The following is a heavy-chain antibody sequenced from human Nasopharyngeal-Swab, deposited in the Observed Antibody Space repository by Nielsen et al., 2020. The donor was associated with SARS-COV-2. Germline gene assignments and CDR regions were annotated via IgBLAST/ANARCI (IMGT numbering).Heavy chain of an antibody. D-gene: IGHD3-10*01. J-gene: IGHJ3*02. CDR2: ISASGGST. CDR1: GFTFNIYA. V-gene: IGHV3-23*01. Sequence: GESLKISCIASGFTFNIYAMAWVRRTPGRGLQWVSGISASGGSTYYTDSVKGRFAVSRDHSRNTLYLQMHSLRVEDTALYYCANDAVVRGDSFSIWGQGTMVTVSS. CDR3: ANDAVVRGDSFSI.